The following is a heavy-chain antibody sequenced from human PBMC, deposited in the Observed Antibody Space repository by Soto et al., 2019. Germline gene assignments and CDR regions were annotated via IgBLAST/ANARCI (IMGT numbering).Heavy chain of an antibody. CDR3: ARDLEGTLTGRRGFGI. D-gene: IGHD3-9*01. J-gene: IGHJ3*02. Sequence: QVQLQESGQGLVKPSQTLSLTCTVSGGSIKNDNFYWSYLRQRPGPGLEWLGYISYSGYADYHPSLDSRVIISVDPSNNQFSLILNSVTAADTAVHCCARDLEGTLTGRRGFGIWGRGTLVTVSS. CDR1: GGSIKNDNFY. V-gene: IGHV4-31*03. CDR2: ISYSGYA.